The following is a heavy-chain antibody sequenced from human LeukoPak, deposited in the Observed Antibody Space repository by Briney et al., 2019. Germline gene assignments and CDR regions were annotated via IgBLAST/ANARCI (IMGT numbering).Heavy chain of an antibody. CDR3: ARDQGGDSPNWFDP. CDR2: ISAYNGNT. J-gene: IGHJ5*02. Sequence: ASVKVSCKASGYIFIDYYMNWVRQAPGQGLEWMGWISAYNGNTNYAQKLQGRVTMTTDTSTSTAYMELRSLRSDDTAVYYCARDQGGDSPNWFDPWGQGTLVTVSS. D-gene: IGHD4-17*01. V-gene: IGHV1-18*04. CDR1: GYIFIDYY.